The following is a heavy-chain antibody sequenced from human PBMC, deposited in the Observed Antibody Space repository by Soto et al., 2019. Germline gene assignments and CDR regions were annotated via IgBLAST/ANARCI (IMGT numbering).Heavy chain of an antibody. J-gene: IGHJ4*02. V-gene: IGHV4-34*01. CDR2: INHSGST. CDR3: ARGWNRITMIVVAIGGYFDY. CDR1: GGSFSGYY. D-gene: IGHD3-22*01. Sequence: PSETLSLTCAVYGGSFSGYYWSWIRQPPGKGLEWIGEINHSGSTNYNPSLKSRVTISVDTSKNQFSLKLSSVTAADTAVYYCARGWNRITMIVVAIGGYFDYWGQGTLVTVSS.